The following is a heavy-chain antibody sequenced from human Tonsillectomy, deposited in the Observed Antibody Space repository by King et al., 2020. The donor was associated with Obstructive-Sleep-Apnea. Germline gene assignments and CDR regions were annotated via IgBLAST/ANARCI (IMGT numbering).Heavy chain of an antibody. CDR3: ARHAGRRYPIAY. J-gene: IGHJ4*02. D-gene: IGHD1-26*01. CDR2: IYPGDSDT. Sequence: VQLVESGAEVKKPGESLKISCKGSGYSFTTYWIGWVRQMPGKGLEWMGIIYPGDSDTRYSPSFQGQVTIPPEKSISAAYLQWRSLKASEPAMYYCARHAGRRYPIAYWGQGTLVTVSS. V-gene: IGHV5-51*01. CDR1: GYSFTTYW.